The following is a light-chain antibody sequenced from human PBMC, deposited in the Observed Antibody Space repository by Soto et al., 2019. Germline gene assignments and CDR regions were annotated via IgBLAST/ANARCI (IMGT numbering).Light chain of an antibody. CDR3: QQYNNWT. J-gene: IGKJ1*01. Sequence: EIVMTQSPATLSVSPGERATLSCRASQSVTSLAWYQQKPGQSPKLLIYGVSTRATDIPARFSGSGSGTEFTLTISGVQSEDFAFYYCQQYNNWTFGQGTKVEIK. CDR2: GVS. V-gene: IGKV3-15*01. CDR1: QSVTS.